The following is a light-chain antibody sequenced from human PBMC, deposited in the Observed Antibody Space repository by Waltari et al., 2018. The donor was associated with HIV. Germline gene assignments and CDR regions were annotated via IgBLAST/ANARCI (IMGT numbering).Light chain of an antibody. V-gene: IGKV3-15*01. J-gene: IGKJ3*01. CDR2: GAS. Sequence: EIVMTQSPATLSVSPGERVTLSCRASQSVSSNLAWYQHKPGHSPRLLSYGASTRATGVPARFSGSGSVTEFTLTISSVQSEDFAVYYCQQYRNWPPGFTFGPGTKVDN. CDR1: QSVSSN. CDR3: QQYRNWPPGFT.